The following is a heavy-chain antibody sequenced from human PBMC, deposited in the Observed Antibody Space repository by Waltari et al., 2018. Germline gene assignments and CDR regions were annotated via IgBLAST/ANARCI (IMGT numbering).Heavy chain of an antibody. D-gene: IGHD3-16*01. Sequence: VQLVESGGGLGQPGGSLRLSGAASGFMFRSHALDWVRQVAGKGGGGVGYISPEGYDVRYAKSVKGRFTISRDNSENSLFLQMDSLRVEDSGVYYCARDKVLGVGNWFDPWGQGTLVTVSS. CDR2: ISPEGYDV. CDR3: ARDKVLGVGNWFDP. J-gene: IGHJ5*02. CDR1: GFMFRSHA. V-gene: IGHV3-48*03.